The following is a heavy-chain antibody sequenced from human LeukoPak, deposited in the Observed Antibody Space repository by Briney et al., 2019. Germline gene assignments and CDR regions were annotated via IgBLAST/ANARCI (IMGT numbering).Heavy chain of an antibody. CDR1: GGSISSYY. Sequence: PSETLSLTCTVSGGSISSYYWSRIRQPPGKGLEWIGYIYYSGSTNYNPSLKSRVTISVDTSKNQFSLKLSSVTAADTAVYYCAREGSYFQLWGQGTLVTVSS. CDR2: IYYSGST. CDR3: AREGSYFQL. J-gene: IGHJ4*02. D-gene: IGHD1-26*01. V-gene: IGHV4-59*01.